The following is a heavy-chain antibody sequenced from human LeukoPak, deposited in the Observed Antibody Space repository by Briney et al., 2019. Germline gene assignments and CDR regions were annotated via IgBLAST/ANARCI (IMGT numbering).Heavy chain of an antibody. D-gene: IGHD3-10*01. CDR3: AAYVLLWFGELLNAFDF. J-gene: IGHJ3*01. CDR2: ISGSGGST. CDR1: GFTFSSYA. Sequence: GGSLRLSCAASGFTFSSYAMSWVRQAPGKGLEWVSAISGSGGSTYYADSVKGRFTISRDNSKNTLYLQMNSLRAEDTAVYYCAAYVLLWFGELLNAFDFWGQGTMVTVPS. V-gene: IGHV3-23*01.